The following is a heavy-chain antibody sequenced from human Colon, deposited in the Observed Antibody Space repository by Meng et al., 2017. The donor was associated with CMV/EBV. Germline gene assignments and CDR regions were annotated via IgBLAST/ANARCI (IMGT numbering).Heavy chain of an antibody. J-gene: IGHJ4*02. CDR3: ATGAGSFLV. Sequence: GGSLRLSCATSGLPFTEAWMNWVRQAPGKGLEWVSVLHSGGDAKYADSVKGRFTIARDASQNTLFLQMDSLRVEDTAVYYCATGAGSFLVWGQGTLVTVSS. CDR2: LHSGGDA. D-gene: IGHD3-10*01. CDR1: GLPFTEAW. V-gene: IGHV3-53*01.